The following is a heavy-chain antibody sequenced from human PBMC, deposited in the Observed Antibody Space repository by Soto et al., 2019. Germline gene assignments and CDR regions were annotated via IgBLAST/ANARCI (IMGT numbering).Heavy chain of an antibody. CDR1: GGTFSSYA. CDR3: ARETRLYSGSVDWFDP. J-gene: IGHJ5*02. D-gene: IGHD1-26*01. CDR2: IIPIFGTA. Sequence: QVQLVQSGAEVKKPGSSVRVSCKASGGTFSSYAISWVRQAPGQGLEWMGGIIPIFGTANYAQKFQGRVTITADKSTSTAYMELSSLRSEDTAVYYCARETRLYSGSVDWFDPWGQGTLVTVSS. V-gene: IGHV1-69*06.